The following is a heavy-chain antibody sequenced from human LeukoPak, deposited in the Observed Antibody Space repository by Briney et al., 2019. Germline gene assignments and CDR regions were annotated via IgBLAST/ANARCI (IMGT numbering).Heavy chain of an antibody. J-gene: IGHJ4*02. CDR1: GFTFSSYS. Sequence: TGGPLRLSCAASGFTFSSYSMNWVRQAPGKGLEWVSYISSSSNTIYYADSVKGRFTISRDNAKNSLYLQMNSLRAEDTAIYYCARQDLGGCQYWGQGTLVTVSS. CDR3: ARQDLGGCQY. D-gene: IGHD2-15*01. CDR2: ISSSSNTI. V-gene: IGHV3-48*01.